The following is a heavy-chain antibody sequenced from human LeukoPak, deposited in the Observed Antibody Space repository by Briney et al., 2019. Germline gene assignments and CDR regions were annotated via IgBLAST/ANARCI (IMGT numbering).Heavy chain of an antibody. V-gene: IGHV3-15*01. CDR2: IKSKTDGGTT. D-gene: IGHD3-9*01. J-gene: IGHJ1*01. CDR1: GFTFSNAW. Sequence: GGSLRLSCAASGFTFSNAWMSWVRQAPGEGLEWVGRIKSKTDGGTTDYAAPVKGRFTISRDDSKNTLYLQMNSLKTEDTAVYYCTTDPPPHGADWLEYFQHWGQGTLVTVSS. CDR3: TTDPPPHGADWLEYFQH.